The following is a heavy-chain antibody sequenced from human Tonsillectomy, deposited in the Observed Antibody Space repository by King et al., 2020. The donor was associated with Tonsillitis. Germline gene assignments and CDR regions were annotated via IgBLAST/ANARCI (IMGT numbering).Heavy chain of an antibody. D-gene: IGHD3-22*01. CDR1: GFSLSATGVG. V-gene: IGHV2-5*02. CDR3: AHPQSLCYDGSSGPLVYFDY. Sequence: TLKESGPTLVKPTQTLTLTCTFSGFSLSATGVGVGWIRQPPGKALEWLALIYWDDDKRYSPSLRSSLTINKDTSKNQVVLTMTKMYPADTATYYCAHPQSLCYDGSSGPLVYFDYWGQGTLVTVSS. CDR2: IYWDDDK. J-gene: IGHJ4*02.